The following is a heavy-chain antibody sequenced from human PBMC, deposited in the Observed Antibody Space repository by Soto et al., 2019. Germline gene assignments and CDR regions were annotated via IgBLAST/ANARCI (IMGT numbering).Heavy chain of an antibody. J-gene: IGHJ3*01. CDR3: AQAQLLPEDVFNV. V-gene: IGHV4-59*01. CDR1: GVSITTYY. Sequence: QVQLQESGPGLVKPSETLSLTCTVSGVSITTYYWSWIRQSPGTGLEWIGYIHYSGSTNYNPSLKSRITMSMDTSKNQFSLKMNSVTAADTAMYYCAQAQLLPEDVFNVWAKGQWSPSL. D-gene: IGHD2-21*02. CDR2: IHYSGST.